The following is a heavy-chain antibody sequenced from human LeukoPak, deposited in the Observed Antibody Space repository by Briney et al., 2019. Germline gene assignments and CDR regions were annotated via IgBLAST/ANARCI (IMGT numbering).Heavy chain of an antibody. CDR2: ISSSSSYI. CDR1: GFTFSSYS. J-gene: IGHJ6*03. CDR3: AKARDISAPTGYYYYMDV. Sequence: PGGSLRLSCAASGFTFSSYSMNWVRQAPGKGLEWVSSISSSSSYIYYADSVKGRFTISRDNSKNTLYLQMNSLRAEDTALYYCAKARDISAPTGYYYYMDVWADGTTVTVSS. D-gene: IGHD6-6*01. V-gene: IGHV3-21*01.